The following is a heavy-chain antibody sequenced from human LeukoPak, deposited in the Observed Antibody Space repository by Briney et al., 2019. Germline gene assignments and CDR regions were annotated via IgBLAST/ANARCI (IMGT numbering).Heavy chain of an antibody. CDR3: ARDLEDYNNYGEMAI. CDR2: ISYDGSNK. CDR1: GFTFSSYG. D-gene: IGHD4-11*01. V-gene: IGHV3-30*03. Sequence: QPGGSLRLSCAASGFTFSSYGMHWVRQAPGKGLEWVAVISYDGSNKYYADSVKGRFTISRDNSKNTLYLQMNSLRAEDTAVYYCARDLEDYNNYGEMAIWGQGALVTVSS. J-gene: IGHJ4*02.